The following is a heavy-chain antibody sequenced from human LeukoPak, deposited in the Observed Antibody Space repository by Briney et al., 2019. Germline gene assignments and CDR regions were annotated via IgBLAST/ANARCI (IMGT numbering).Heavy chain of an antibody. D-gene: IGHD5-18*01. V-gene: IGHV4-59*08. CDR3: ASSSAMVTYSFDY. Sequence: PSETLSLTCTVSGGSISKYYWSWIRQPPGEGLEWIGYIYYSGSTNYNPSLKSRVTMSVDTSKNQFFLRLSSVTAADTAVYYCASSSAMVTYSFDYWGQGTLVTVSS. J-gene: IGHJ4*02. CDR2: IYYSGST. CDR1: GGSISKYY.